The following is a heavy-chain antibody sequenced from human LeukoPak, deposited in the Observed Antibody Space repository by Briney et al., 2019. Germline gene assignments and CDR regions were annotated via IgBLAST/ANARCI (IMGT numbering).Heavy chain of an antibody. CDR1: GFTFSSYA. CDR3: AKVMITVVTTSKLDS. V-gene: IGHV3-30*02. Sequence: PGGSLRLSCAASGFTFSSYAMSWVRQAPGKGLEWVAFIRYDGSNKYYADSVKGRFTISRDNSKNTLYLQMNNLRTDDTAFYYCAKVMITVVTTSKLDSWGQGTLVTVSS. J-gene: IGHJ4*02. D-gene: IGHD4-23*01. CDR2: IRYDGSNK.